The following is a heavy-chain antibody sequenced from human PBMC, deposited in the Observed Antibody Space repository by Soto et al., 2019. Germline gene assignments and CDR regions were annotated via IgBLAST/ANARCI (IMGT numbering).Heavy chain of an antibody. D-gene: IGHD6-19*01. Sequence: SETLSLTCTVSGASINSYHWTWIRQPPGKGLEWIGYIYSSGSTEYNPSLKSRVTITVDTSENHFSLKLSTVTAADTAVYYCARHFSSGWSDYWGLGTLVTVSS. J-gene: IGHJ4*02. CDR3: ARHFSSGWSDY. CDR1: GASINSYH. CDR2: IYSSGST. V-gene: IGHV4-59*08.